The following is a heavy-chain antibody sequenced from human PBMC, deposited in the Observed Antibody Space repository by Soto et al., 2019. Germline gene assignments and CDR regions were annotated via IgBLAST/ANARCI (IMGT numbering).Heavy chain of an antibody. CDR1: GFSLSTSGVG. J-gene: IGHJ4*02. CDR3: AHRLSPFYDSLTGYYTDYFDY. Sequence: QITLKESGPTLVKPTQTLTLTCTFSGFSLSTSGVGVGWIRQPPGKALEWLALIYWDDDKRYSPSLKSRLTITKDTTKNQVVLTMTNMDPVDTATYYCAHRLSPFYDSLTGYYTDYFDYWCQGTLVTVSS. CDR2: IYWDDDK. D-gene: IGHD3-9*01. V-gene: IGHV2-5*02.